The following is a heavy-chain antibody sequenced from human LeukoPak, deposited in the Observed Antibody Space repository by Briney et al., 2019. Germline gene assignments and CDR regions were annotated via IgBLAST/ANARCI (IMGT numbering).Heavy chain of an antibody. CDR2: ISSSSSTI. Sequence: PGGSLRLSCAASGFTFSSYSMNWVRQAPGKGLEWVSYISSSSSTIYYADSVKGRFTISRDNAKNSLYLQMNSLRAEDTAVYYCARQLGPSGPIRTYYPVGYWGQGTLVTVSS. CDR3: ARQLGPSGPIRTYYPVGY. CDR1: GFTFSSYS. J-gene: IGHJ4*02. D-gene: IGHD3-10*01. V-gene: IGHV3-48*04.